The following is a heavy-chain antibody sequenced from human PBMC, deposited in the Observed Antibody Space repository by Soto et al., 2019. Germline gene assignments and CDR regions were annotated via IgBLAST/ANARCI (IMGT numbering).Heavy chain of an antibody. V-gene: IGHV1-69*01. Sequence: QVQLVQSGAEVKKPGSSVRVSCKASGGTFSSYAISWVRQAPGQGLEWMGGIIPIFGTANYAQKFQGRVTITADESTSTAYMELSSLRSEDSAVYYCARTMVRVYGMDVWGQGTTVTVSS. J-gene: IGHJ6*02. CDR1: GGTFSSYA. CDR2: IIPIFGTA. CDR3: ARTMVRVYGMDV. D-gene: IGHD3-10*01.